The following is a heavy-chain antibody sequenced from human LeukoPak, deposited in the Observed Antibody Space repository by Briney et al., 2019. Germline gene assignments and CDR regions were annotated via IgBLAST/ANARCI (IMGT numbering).Heavy chain of an antibody. CDR1: GFTVSSNY. CDR2: IYSGGST. J-gene: IGHJ6*02. CDR3: ARGHYYCSSTSCYTRPYYYYGMDV. D-gene: IGHD2-2*02. V-gene: IGHV3-66*01. Sequence: GGSLRLSCAASGFTVSSNYMSWVRQAPGKGLEWVSVIYSGGSTYYADSVKGRFTISRDNSKNTLYLQMNSLRAEDTAVYYCARGHYYCSSTSCYTRPYYYYGMDVWGQGTTVTVS.